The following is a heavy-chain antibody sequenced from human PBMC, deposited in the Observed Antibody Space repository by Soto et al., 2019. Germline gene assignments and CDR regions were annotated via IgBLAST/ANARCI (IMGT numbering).Heavy chain of an antibody. Sequence: EVQLLESGGGLVQPGGSLRLSCAASGFTFSSYAMSWVRQAPGKGLEWVSAISGSGGSTYYADSVKGRFTISRDNSTNNLYMQINSLRAEDTAVYYCAKADLVPAAHYYYYMDVWGKGTTVTVSS. CDR3: AKADLVPAAHYYYYMDV. D-gene: IGHD2-2*01. CDR1: GFTFSSYA. J-gene: IGHJ6*03. CDR2: ISGSGGST. V-gene: IGHV3-23*01.